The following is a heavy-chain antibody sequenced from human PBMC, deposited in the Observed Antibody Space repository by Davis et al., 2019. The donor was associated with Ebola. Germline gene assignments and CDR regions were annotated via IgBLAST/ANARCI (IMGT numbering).Heavy chain of an antibody. J-gene: IGHJ5*02. CDR3: ARDLGSQLGPGSWFDP. Sequence: SVKVSCKASGRTFSSYAISWVRQAPGQGLEWMGGIIPIFGTANYAQKFQGRVTITADESTSTAYMELSSLRSEDTAVYYCARDLGSQLGPGSWFDPWGQGTLVTVSS. CDR1: GRTFSSYA. V-gene: IGHV1-69*13. CDR2: IIPIFGTA. D-gene: IGHD6-6*01.